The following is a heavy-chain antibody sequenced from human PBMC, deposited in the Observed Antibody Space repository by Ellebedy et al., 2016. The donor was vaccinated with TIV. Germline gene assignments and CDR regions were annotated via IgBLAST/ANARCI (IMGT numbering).Heavy chain of an antibody. CDR1: GGSFSGYY. CDR2: INHSGST. Sequence: SETLSLTXAVYGGSFSGYYWSWIRQPPGKGLEWIGEINHSGSTNYNPSLKSRVTISVDTSKNQFSLKLSSVTAADTAVYYCAREAAYDSLWGQGTLVTVSS. D-gene: IGHD3-3*01. J-gene: IGHJ4*02. CDR3: AREAAYDSL. V-gene: IGHV4-34*01.